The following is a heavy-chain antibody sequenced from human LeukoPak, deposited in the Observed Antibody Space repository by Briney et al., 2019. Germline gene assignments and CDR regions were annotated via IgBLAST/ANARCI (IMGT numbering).Heavy chain of an antibody. Sequence: ASVKVSCKASGYTFTSYYMHWVRQAPGQGLEWMGIIDPSGGSTSYAQKFQGRVTMTRDTSTSTVYMELSSLRSEDTAVYYCARADSSGYCLDYWGQGTLVTVSS. CDR2: IDPSGGST. CDR1: GYTFTSYY. J-gene: IGHJ4*02. CDR3: ARADSSGYCLDY. V-gene: IGHV1-46*01. D-gene: IGHD3-22*01.